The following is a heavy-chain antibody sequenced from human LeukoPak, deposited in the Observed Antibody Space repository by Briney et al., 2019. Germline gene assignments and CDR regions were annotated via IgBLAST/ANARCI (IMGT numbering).Heavy chain of an antibody. CDR3: AREVGEYYYGSGSYYGGVYYYYMDV. J-gene: IGHJ6*03. D-gene: IGHD3-10*01. V-gene: IGHV1-69*05. CDR2: IIPIFGTA. Sequence: SVKVSCKASGGTFSSYAISWVRQAPGQGLEWMGGIIPIFGTANYAQNFQGRVTITTDESTSTAYMELSSLRSEATAVYYCAREVGEYYYGSGSYYGGVYYYYMDVWGKGTTVTVSS. CDR1: GGTFSSYA.